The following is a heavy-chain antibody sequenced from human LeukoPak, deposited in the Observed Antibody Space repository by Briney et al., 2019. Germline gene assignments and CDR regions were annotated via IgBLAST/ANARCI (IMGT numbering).Heavy chain of an antibody. CDR2: TSSDLNAK. V-gene: IGHV3-30-3*01. CDR3: AREGYYGSGSPPSLYFDY. CDR1: GFTFRNYV. Sequence: GGSLGLSCAASGFTFRNYVIHWVRQAPGKGLEWVAVTSSDLNAKLYADSVKGRFTISRDNSRSTLYLQMNSLRPEDTAIYYCAREGYYGSGSPPSLYFDYWGQGTLVTVSS. D-gene: IGHD3-10*01. J-gene: IGHJ4*02.